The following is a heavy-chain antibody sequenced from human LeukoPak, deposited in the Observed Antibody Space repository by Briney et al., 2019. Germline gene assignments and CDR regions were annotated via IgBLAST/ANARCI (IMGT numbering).Heavy chain of an antibody. CDR2: IYYSGST. Sequence: PSETLSLTCTVSGGSISSSSYYWGWIRQPPGKGLEWIGSIYYSGSTYYNPSLKSRVTISVDTSKNQFSLKLSSVTAADTAVYYCARRTYDFWSGYYEQENKHWYFDLWGRGTLVTVSS. D-gene: IGHD3-3*01. CDR1: GGSISSSSYY. V-gene: IGHV4-39*01. CDR3: ARRTYDFWSGYYEQENKHWYFDL. J-gene: IGHJ2*01.